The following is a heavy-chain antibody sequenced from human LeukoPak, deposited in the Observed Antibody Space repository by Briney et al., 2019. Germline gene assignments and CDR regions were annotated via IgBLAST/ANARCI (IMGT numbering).Heavy chain of an antibody. V-gene: IGHV1-18*04. Sequence: ASVKVSCKASGFTFTNYGIAGVRQAPGQGLEWMGWISAYNGDKKYAQNFQGRLSMTTDSSMSTAYMELRSLRSDDTAVYYCTRDFSNTSGFKVVVDFWGQGTLVTVSS. J-gene: IGHJ4*02. CDR3: TRDFSNTSGFKVVVDF. CDR1: GFTFTNYG. D-gene: IGHD6-19*01. CDR2: ISAYNGDK.